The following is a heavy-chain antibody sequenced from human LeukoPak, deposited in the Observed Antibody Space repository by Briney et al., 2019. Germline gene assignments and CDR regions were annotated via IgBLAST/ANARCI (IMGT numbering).Heavy chain of an antibody. CDR1: GGSISSYY. CDR3: ARVDHSTDAFDI. D-gene: IGHD2-2*01. CDR2: IYYSGST. Sequence: SETLSLTCTVSGGSISSYYWSWIRQPPGKGLEWIGYIYYSGSTNYNPSLKSRVTISVDTSKNQFSLKLSSVTAADTAVYYCARVDHSTDAFDIWGQGTTVTVSS. V-gene: IGHV4-59*01. J-gene: IGHJ3*02.